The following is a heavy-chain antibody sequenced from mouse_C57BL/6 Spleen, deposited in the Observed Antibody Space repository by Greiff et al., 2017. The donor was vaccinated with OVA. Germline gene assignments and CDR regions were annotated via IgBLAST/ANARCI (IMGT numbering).Heavy chain of an antibody. Sequence: EVKLVESGGGLVKPGGSLKLSCAASGFTFSDYGMHWVRQAPEKGLEWVAYISSGSSNIYYADTVQGRFTISRDNAKNTLFLQMTSLRSEDTAMYYCARGEDDYDWNWYFDVWGTGTTVTVSS. CDR3: ARGEDDYDWNWYFDV. J-gene: IGHJ1*03. D-gene: IGHD2-4*01. CDR1: GFTFSDYG. V-gene: IGHV5-17*01. CDR2: ISSGSSNI.